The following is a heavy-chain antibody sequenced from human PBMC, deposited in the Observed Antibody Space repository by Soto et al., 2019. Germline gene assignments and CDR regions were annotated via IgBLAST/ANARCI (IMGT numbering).Heavy chain of an antibody. V-gene: IGHV3-7*03. J-gene: IGHJ5*02. D-gene: IGHD2-21*01. CDR3: ARDPGPRSAIRRPPGSFDP. CDR2: INRDGSEE. CDR1: GFTFSGYW. Sequence: PGGYVRLSCVAYGFTFSGYWMSWVRQAPGKGLDWVANINRDGSEEHYVDSVKGRFTISRDNAKNSVYLQMDSLRGDDSAVYYCARDPGPRSAIRRPPGSFDPRDQATLGT.